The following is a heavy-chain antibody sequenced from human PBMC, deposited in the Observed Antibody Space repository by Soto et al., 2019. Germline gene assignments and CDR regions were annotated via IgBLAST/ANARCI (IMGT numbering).Heavy chain of an antibody. Sequence: GGSLRLSCAASGFTFSNYAMSWVRQAPGKGLEWVSTISESGGSTYYTDSVKGRFTISRDTSKNTLYLQMNSLRAEDTALYYCAKDARPSSWGQGTLVTVSS. CDR3: AKDARPSS. V-gene: IGHV3-23*01. CDR2: ISESGGST. J-gene: IGHJ5*02. CDR1: GFTFSNYA.